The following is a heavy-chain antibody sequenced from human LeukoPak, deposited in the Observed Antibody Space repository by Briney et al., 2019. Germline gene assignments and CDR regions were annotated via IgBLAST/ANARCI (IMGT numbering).Heavy chain of an antibody. CDR3: AADTPVPLAQVDY. V-gene: IGHV3-15*01. Sequence: GGSLRLSCAVSGFTFTNAWMNWVRQAPGKGLEWVGRVRAKTDGGTIEYAAPVKGRFSISRDDSTDTVYLQMNSLKSEDTAVYYCAADTPVPLAQVDYWGQGALVTVSS. J-gene: IGHJ4*02. CDR2: VRAKTDGGTI. CDR1: GFTFTNAW. D-gene: IGHD2/OR15-2a*01.